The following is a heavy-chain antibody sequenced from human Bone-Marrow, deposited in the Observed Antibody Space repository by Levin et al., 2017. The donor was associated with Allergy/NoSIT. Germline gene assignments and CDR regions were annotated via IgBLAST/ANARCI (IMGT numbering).Heavy chain of an antibody. Sequence: SETLSLTCTVSGASISSYLWNWIRQPPGKGLEWIGNIYYSGSTNYNPSLKSRVTISVDTSKNQFSLKLSSVTAADTAVYYCAREQWDYGAIDYWGQGTLVTVSS. J-gene: IGHJ4*02. CDR3: AREQWDYGAIDY. CDR1: GASISSYL. CDR2: IYYSGST. D-gene: IGHD4-17*01. V-gene: IGHV4-59*01.